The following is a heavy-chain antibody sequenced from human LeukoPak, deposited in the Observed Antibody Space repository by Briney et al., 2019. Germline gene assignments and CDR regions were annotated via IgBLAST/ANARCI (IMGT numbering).Heavy chain of an antibody. CDR1: ALTAISSS. D-gene: IGHD6-19*01. Sequence: PGGSLTLSCTPSALTAISSSTTSVRQAPAKGLEWVSLIYGGGGTYYADSVKGRFTISRHNSENTLYLEMNSLRPEDTAVYYCARVGVGTVAGNYFDDWGQGTLVTVSS. V-gene: IGHV3-53*04. J-gene: IGHJ4*02. CDR3: ARVGVGTVAGNYFDD. CDR2: IYGGGGT.